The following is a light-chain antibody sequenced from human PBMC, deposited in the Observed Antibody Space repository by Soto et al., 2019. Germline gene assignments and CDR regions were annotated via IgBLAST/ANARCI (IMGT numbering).Light chain of an antibody. J-gene: IGKJ1*01. CDR1: QTISTW. CDR2: DAS. CDR3: QQYSSFSRT. Sequence: IQMTNPPSTLSASVGDTVTITCRASQTISTWLAWYQQKPGKAPELLIYDASTLESGVPSRFSGSGSGTEFSLTISSLQPDDFATFYCQQYSSFSRTFGQGTKVDIK. V-gene: IGKV1-5*01.